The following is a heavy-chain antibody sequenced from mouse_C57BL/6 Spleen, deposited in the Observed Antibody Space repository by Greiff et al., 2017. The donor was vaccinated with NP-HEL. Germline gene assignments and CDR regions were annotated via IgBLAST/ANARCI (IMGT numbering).Heavy chain of an antibody. J-gene: IGHJ3*01. CDR3: ARGYSNYWFAY. CDR2: ISSGSSTI. V-gene: IGHV5-17*01. D-gene: IGHD2-5*01. CDR1: GFTFSDYG. Sequence: EVQLVESGGGLVKPGGSLKLSCAASGFTFSDYGMHWVRQAPEKGLEWVAYISSGSSTIYYADTVKGRFTISRDNAKNTLFLQMTSLRSEDTAMYYCARGYSNYWFAYWGQGTLVTVSA.